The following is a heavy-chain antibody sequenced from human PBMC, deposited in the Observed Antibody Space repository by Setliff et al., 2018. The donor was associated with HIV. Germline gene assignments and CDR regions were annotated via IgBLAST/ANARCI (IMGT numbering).Heavy chain of an antibody. CDR1: GASISNYY. V-gene: IGHV4-59*08. Sequence: SETLSLTCTVSGASISNYYWSWLRQPPGKGLEWLGYISYGASTNYNPSLKSRVSMSLDTSKNQFSLKLSSVTAADTAVYYCARGLSSGWYGYWYFDLWGRGTLVTVSS. CDR3: ARGLSSGWYGYWYFDL. D-gene: IGHD6-19*01. CDR2: ISYGAST. J-gene: IGHJ2*01.